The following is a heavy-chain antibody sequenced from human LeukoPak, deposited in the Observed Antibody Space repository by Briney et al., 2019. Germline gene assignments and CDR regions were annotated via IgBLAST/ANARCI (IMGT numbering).Heavy chain of an antibody. D-gene: IGHD2-2*01. CDR2: TYSGGTT. V-gene: IGHV3-53*01. CDR1: GFSVNDNY. J-gene: IGHJ4*02. CDR3: AKEGGLGYCSTTSCAFAH. Sequence: GGSLRLSCVGSGFSVNDNYMTWVRQPPGKGPEWVSVTYSGGTTYYADSVEGRFTISRDSAKNTLYLQMNSLRTEDTAIYYCAKEGGLGYCSTTSCAFAHWGRGTLVTVS.